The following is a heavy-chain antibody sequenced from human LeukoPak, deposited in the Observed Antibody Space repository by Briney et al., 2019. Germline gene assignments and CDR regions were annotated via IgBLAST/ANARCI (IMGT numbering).Heavy chain of an antibody. J-gene: IGHJ6*02. CDR3: ARWYSSSKRYYGMDV. D-gene: IGHD6-13*01. V-gene: IGHV3-7*01. CDR2: IKQDGREK. Sequence: PGGSLRLSCAASGFTFSSYWMSWVRQAPGKGLEWVANIKQDGREKYYVDSVKGRFTISRDNAKNSLYPQMNSLRAEDTAVYYCARWYSSSKRYYGMDVWGQGTTVTVSS. CDR1: GFTFSSYW.